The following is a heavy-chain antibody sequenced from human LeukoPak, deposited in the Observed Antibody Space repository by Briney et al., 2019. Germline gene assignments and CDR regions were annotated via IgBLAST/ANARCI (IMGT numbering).Heavy chain of an antibody. CDR2: INPNSGFT. Sequence: ASVKVSCMASGYPFTGYYLHWVRQAPGQGLEWMGWINPNSGFTNYAQKFQGRVAMTRDTSISTAYMELSRLRSDDTAVYYCARLADCSSSSCRSFDYWGQGTLVTVSS. CDR3: ARLADCSSSSCRSFDY. CDR1: GYPFTGYY. D-gene: IGHD2-2*01. V-gene: IGHV1-2*02. J-gene: IGHJ4*02.